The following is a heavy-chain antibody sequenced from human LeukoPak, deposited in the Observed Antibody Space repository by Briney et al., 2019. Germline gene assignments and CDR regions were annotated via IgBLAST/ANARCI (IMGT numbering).Heavy chain of an antibody. D-gene: IGHD6-19*01. J-gene: IGHJ4*02. Sequence: GGSLRLYCAASGFTVSSNYMSWVRQAPGKGLEWVSVIYSGGSTYYADSVEGRFTISRDNSKNTLYLQMNSLRAEDTAVYYCAREGLFSSGFFGGTQAASDYWGQGTLVTVSS. CDR1: GFTVSSNY. CDR2: IYSGGST. V-gene: IGHV3-66*01. CDR3: AREGLFSSGFFGGTQAASDY.